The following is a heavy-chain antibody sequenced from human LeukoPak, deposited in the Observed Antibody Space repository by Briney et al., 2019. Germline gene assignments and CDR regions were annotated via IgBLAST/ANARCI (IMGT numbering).Heavy chain of an antibody. J-gene: IGHJ2*01. Sequence: GGSLRLSCAASGFTFSSYEMNWVRQAPGKGLEWVSYISSSGSTIYYADSVKGRFTISRDNAKNSLYLQMNSLRAEDMALYYCAKASADWYFDLWGRGTLVTVSS. CDR3: AKASADWYFDL. D-gene: IGHD2-2*01. CDR2: ISSSGSTI. V-gene: IGHV3-48*03. CDR1: GFTFSSYE.